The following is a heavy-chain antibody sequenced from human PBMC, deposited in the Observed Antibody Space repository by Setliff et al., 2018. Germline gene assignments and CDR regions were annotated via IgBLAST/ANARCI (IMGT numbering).Heavy chain of an antibody. V-gene: IGHV4-59*01. CDR1: GGSINSYY. CDR3: ARLWISYESNTYFYPKYFDF. CDR2: IYYSGST. J-gene: IGHJ4*02. Sequence: PSETLSLTCIVSGGSINSYYWNWIRQPPGKGLEWIGYIYYSGSTNYSPSLKSRVTISVDTSKNQFSLRLNSVTAADTAVYYCARLWISYESNTYFYPKYFDFWGQGTLVTVSS. D-gene: IGHD3-22*01.